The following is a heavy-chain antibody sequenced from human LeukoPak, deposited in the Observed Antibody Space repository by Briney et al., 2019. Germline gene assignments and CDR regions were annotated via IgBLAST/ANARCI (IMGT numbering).Heavy chain of an antibody. Sequence: GGSLRLSCAAAGFTLSSYGMHWVRQAPGKGLEWVAVISYDGSNKYYADSVKGRFTISRDNSKNTLYLQMNSLRAEDTAVYYCAKLGENDAFDIWGQGTMVTVSS. V-gene: IGHV3-30*18. J-gene: IGHJ3*02. CDR1: GFTLSSYG. CDR3: AKLGENDAFDI. CDR2: ISYDGSNK.